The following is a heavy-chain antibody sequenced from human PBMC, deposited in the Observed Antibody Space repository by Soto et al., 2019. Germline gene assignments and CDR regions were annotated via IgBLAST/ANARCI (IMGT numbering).Heavy chain of an antibody. Sequence: SETLSLTCAVSGGSISSGGYSWSWIRQPPGKGLEWIGYIYHSGSTYYNPSLKSRVTISVDRSKNQFSLKLNSVTAADTAVYYCASRHSSPYFDYWGQGTLVTVSS. CDR2: IYHSGST. J-gene: IGHJ4*02. CDR1: GGSISSGGYS. V-gene: IGHV4-30-2*01. D-gene: IGHD6-13*01. CDR3: ASRHSSPYFDY.